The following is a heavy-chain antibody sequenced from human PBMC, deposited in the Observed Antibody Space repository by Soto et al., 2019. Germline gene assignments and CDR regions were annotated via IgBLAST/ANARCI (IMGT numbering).Heavy chain of an antibody. Sequence: QVQLVQSVAEVKKPGSSLKVSCKDSGGTVSSYAISWVRQAPGHGLEWMGGIIPIVCTANYAQKVQGRVMITEDESPRTGYMELSSLRYEDTAVYFCTRDVGTDGTTDDSGDYCAPGTIVTVSS. CDR3: TRDVGTDGTTDDSGDY. D-gene: IGHD1-7*01. V-gene: IGHV1-69*01. CDR2: IIPIVCTA. CDR1: GGTVSSYA. J-gene: IGHJ4*02.